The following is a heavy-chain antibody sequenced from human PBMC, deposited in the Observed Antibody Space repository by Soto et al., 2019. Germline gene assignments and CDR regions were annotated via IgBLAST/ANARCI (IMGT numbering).Heavy chain of an antibody. CDR3: AKDALLVATIYYYYYYYMDV. J-gene: IGHJ6*03. V-gene: IGHV3-23*01. Sequence: GGSLRLSCAASGFTFSSYAMSWVRQAPGKGLEWVSAISGSGGSTYYADSVKGRFTISRDNSKNTLYLQMNGLRAEDTAVYYCAKDALLVATIYYYYYYYMDVWGKGTTVTVSS. CDR2: ISGSGGST. D-gene: IGHD5-12*01. CDR1: GFTFSSYA.